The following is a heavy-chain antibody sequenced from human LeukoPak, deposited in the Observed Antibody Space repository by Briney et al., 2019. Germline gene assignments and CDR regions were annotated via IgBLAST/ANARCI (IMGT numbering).Heavy chain of an antibody. Sequence: SETLSLTCTVSGGSISSSSYYWGWIRQPPGKGLEWFGSIYYSGSTYYNPSLKSRVTISVDTSKNQFSLKLSSVTAADTAVYYCAVPYYDILTGYYQLDYWGQGTLVTVSS. CDR2: IYYSGST. V-gene: IGHV4-39*01. D-gene: IGHD3-9*01. J-gene: IGHJ4*02. CDR1: GGSISSSSYY. CDR3: AVPYYDILTGYYQLDY.